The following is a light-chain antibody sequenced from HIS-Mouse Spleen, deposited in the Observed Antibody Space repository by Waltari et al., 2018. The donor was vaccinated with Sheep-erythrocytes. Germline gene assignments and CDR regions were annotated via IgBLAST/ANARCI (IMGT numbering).Light chain of an antibody. V-gene: IGKV2-28*01. Sequence: DIVMTQSPLSLPVTPGEPASISCRSSQSLLHSNGYNYLDWYLQKPGQSPQLLIYLGSNRASGVADRFSGSGSGTDFTLKISRVEDEDVGVYYCMQALQTPLTFGQGTKLEIK. CDR1: QSLLHSNGYNY. J-gene: IGKJ2*01. CDR2: LGS. CDR3: MQALQTPLT.